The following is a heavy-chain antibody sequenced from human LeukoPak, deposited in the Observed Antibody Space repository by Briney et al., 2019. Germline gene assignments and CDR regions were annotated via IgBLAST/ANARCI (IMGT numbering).Heavy chain of an antibody. J-gene: IGHJ4*02. D-gene: IGHD4-23*01. CDR3: ARVSRGNSVGGDY. Sequence: SETLSLTCTVSGYSISSGYYWGWIRQPPGKGLEWIGSIYHSGRTYYSPSLKSRVTISVDTSKNQFSLKLSSVTAADTAMYYCARVSRGNSVGGDYWGQGTLVTASS. CDR1: GYSISSGYY. CDR2: IYHSGRT. V-gene: IGHV4-38-2*02.